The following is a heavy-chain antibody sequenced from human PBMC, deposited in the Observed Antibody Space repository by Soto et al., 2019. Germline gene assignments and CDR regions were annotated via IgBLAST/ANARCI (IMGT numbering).Heavy chain of an antibody. Sequence: SQTLSRTCAISGDSVSTNSATWEWIRQSPSRGLEWLGRTYYRSNWYTDYAVSVKGRITISPDTSNNQLSLQLNSVTPDDTAVYYCPRRIGNSWLDSWAQGTLVTVSS. V-gene: IGHV6-1*01. CDR3: PRRIGNSWLDS. CDR1: GDSVSTNSAT. CDR2: TYYRSNWYT. J-gene: IGHJ5*01. D-gene: IGHD4-4*01.